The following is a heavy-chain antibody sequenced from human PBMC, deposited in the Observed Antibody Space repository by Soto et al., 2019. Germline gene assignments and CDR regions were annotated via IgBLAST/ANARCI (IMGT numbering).Heavy chain of an antibody. CDR3: ARDRTVTTLPQRYFDY. D-gene: IGHD4-17*01. V-gene: IGHV6-1*01. CDR1: GDSVSSNSAA. Sequence: SQTLSLTCAISGDSVSSNSAAWNWIRQSPSRGLEWLGRTYYRSKWYNDYAVSVKSRITINPDTSKNQFSLQLNFVTPEDTAVYYCARDRTVTTLPQRYFDYWGQGTLVTVSS. CDR2: TYYRSKWYN. J-gene: IGHJ4*02.